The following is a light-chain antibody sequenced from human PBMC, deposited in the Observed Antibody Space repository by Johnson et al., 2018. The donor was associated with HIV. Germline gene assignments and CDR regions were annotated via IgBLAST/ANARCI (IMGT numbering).Light chain of an antibody. J-gene: IGLJ1*01. CDR2: ESP. V-gene: IGLV1-51*02. CDR3: GTWDSRLSVYV. CDR1: NSNIGNNY. Sequence: QSVLTQPPSVSAAPGQKVTISCSGSNSNIGNNYVSWYQQLPGTAPKLLIYESPNRPSGIPDRFSGSKSGTSATRGRTGIQTGDEADYYCGTWDSRLSVYVFGTVPQVTVL.